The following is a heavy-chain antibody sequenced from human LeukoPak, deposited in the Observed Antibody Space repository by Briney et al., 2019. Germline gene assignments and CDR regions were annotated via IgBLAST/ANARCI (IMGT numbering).Heavy chain of an antibody. CDR2: SKNKANSYTT. Sequence: GGSLRLSCAASGFTFSDHSMDWVRQAPGKGLEWVGRSKNKANSYTTIYAASVKGRFAISRDDSKSSLYLQMNSLKTEDTAMYYCLIPSGLESGWDCWGQGTLVTVSS. D-gene: IGHD1-1*01. J-gene: IGHJ4*02. V-gene: IGHV3-72*01. CDR1: GFTFSDHS. CDR3: LIPSGLESGWDC.